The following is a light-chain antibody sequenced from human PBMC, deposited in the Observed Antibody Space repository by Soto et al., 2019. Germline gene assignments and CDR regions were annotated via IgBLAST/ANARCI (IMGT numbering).Light chain of an antibody. CDR2: SNN. V-gene: IGLV1-44*01. Sequence: QSVLTQPPSASGTPGQRVTISCSGSSSNIGSNTVNWYQQLPGTAPKLLIYSNNQRPSGVPDRFSGSKSGTSASLAISGLQSEDEADYYCAAWDDSLNGFYVFGTGTSHRP. CDR1: SSNIGSNT. J-gene: IGLJ1*01. CDR3: AAWDDSLNGFYV.